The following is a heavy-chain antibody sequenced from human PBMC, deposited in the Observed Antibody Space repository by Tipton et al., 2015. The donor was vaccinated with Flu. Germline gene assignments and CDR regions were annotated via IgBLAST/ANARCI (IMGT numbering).Heavy chain of an antibody. Sequence: QVQLVQSGAEVKKPGASVKVSCKASGYIFTNYVINWVRQAPGQGLEWMGWINPNSGGTNSAQTFQGRVTMTRDTSINTAYMEMTSLTSDDTAVYYCATVKPTGYLGTAAGWFDAWGQGTLVSVSS. CDR2: INPNSGGT. V-gene: IGHV1-2*02. CDR3: ATVKPTGYLGTAAGWFDA. CDR1: GYIFTNYV. D-gene: IGHD6-13*01. J-gene: IGHJ5*02.